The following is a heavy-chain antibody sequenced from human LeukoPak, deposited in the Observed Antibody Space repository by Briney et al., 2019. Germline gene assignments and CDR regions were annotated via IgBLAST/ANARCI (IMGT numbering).Heavy chain of an antibody. Sequence: GGSLRLSCAASGFTFSSHWMTWVRQAPGKGLEWVAVISYDGSNKYYADSVKGRFTISRDNSKNTLYLQMNSLRAEDTAVDYCAREHRLDYWGQGTLVTVSS. J-gene: IGHJ4*02. V-gene: IGHV3-30*03. CDR3: AREHRLDY. CDR2: ISYDGSNK. CDR1: GFTFSSHW.